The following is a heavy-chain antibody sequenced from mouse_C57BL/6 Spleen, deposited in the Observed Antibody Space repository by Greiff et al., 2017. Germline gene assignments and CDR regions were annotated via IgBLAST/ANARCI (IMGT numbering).Heavy chain of an antibody. CDR2: IYPGDGDT. Sequence: VQLQQSGPELVKPGASVKISCKASGYAFSSSRMNWVKQRPGKGLEWIGRIYPGDGDTNYNGKFKGKATLTADKSSSTAYMQLSSLTSEDSAVYFSARSTDYGNYDWYFEVWGTGTTVTVSS. CDR3: ARSTDYGNYDWYFEV. D-gene: IGHD2-1*01. CDR1: GYAFSSSR. V-gene: IGHV1-82*01. J-gene: IGHJ1*03.